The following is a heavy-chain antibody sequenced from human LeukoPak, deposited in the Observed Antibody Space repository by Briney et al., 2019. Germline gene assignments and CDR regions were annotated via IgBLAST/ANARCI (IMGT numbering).Heavy chain of an antibody. CDR3: AKAPRANYYDSGSLLDY. J-gene: IGHJ4*02. D-gene: IGHD3-10*01. CDR2: ISWNSNTL. V-gene: IGHV3-9*01. Sequence: GGSLRLSCAASGFTFDNYAMHWVRQAPGKGLEWVSGISWNSNTLGYGDSVKGRFTISRDNAKNSLYLQMNSLRREDTALYYCAKAPRANYYDSGSLLDYWGQGALVIVSS. CDR1: GFTFDNYA.